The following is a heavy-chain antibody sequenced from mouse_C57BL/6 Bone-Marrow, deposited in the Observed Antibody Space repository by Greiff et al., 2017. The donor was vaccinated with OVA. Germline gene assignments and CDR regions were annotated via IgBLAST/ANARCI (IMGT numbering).Heavy chain of an antibody. Sequence: EVQLVESGGDLVKPGGSLKLSCAASGFTFSSYGMSWVRQTPDKRLEWVATISSGGSYTYCPDSVKGRFTISRDNAKNTLYLQMSSLKSEDTAMYYCARQGYDGFAYWGQGTLVTVSA. D-gene: IGHD2-3*01. CDR3: ARQGYDGFAY. V-gene: IGHV5-6*01. J-gene: IGHJ3*01. CDR2: ISSGGSYT. CDR1: GFTFSSYG.